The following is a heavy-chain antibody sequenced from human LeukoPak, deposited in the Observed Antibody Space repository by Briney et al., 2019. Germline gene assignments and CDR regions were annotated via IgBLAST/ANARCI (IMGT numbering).Heavy chain of an antibody. D-gene: IGHD6-13*01. Sequence: SETLSLTCTVSGGSISSYYWSWIRQPPGKGLEWIGYIYYSGSTNYNPSLKSRVTISVDTSKNQFSLKLSSVTAADTAVYYCARGGSSWSGDNWFDPWGQGTLVTVSS. CDR2: IYYSGST. V-gene: IGHV4-59*01. CDR1: GGSISSYY. CDR3: ARGGSSWSGDNWFDP. J-gene: IGHJ5*02.